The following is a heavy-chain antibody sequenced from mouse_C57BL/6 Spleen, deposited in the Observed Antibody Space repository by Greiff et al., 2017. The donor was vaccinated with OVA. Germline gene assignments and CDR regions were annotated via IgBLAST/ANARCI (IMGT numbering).Heavy chain of an antibody. Sequence: VQLQQSGPELVKPGASVKISCKASGYAFSSSWMNWVKQRPGKGLEWIGRIYPGDGDTNYNGKFKGKATLTADKSSSTAYMQLSSLTSEDSAVYFCARSGIAMDYWGQGTSVTVSS. CDR1: GYAFSSSW. D-gene: IGHD3-1*01. CDR3: ARSGIAMDY. CDR2: IYPGDGDT. V-gene: IGHV1-82*01. J-gene: IGHJ4*01.